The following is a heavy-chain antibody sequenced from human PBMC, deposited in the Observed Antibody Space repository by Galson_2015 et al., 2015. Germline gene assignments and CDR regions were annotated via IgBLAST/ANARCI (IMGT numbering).Heavy chain of an antibody. Sequence: SETLSLTCIVSGGSVSSGSHYWSWIRQPPGKGLEWIGYIYYSGSTNYNPSLKSRVTISGDTPKNQFSLKLSSVTAADTAVYYCARGPPNSGSGTSHAFEIWGQGTMVSVSS. J-gene: IGHJ3*02. CDR2: IYYSGST. CDR1: GGSVSSGSHY. CDR3: ARGPPNSGSGTSHAFEI. V-gene: IGHV4-61*01. D-gene: IGHD3-10*01.